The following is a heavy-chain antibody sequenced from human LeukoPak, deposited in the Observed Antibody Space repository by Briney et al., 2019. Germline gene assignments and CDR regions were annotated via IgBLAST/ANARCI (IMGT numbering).Heavy chain of an antibody. J-gene: IGHJ5*02. Sequence: GGSLRLSCAASGFTFSSYTMNWVRQAPGKGLEWLSFISSSGSTVFYTDSVKGRFTFSRDNAKNSLSLQMNSLRAEDTAVYYCARDGEVGVGRWFDPWGQGTLVTVSS. CDR2: ISSSGSTV. V-gene: IGHV3-48*04. CDR1: GFTFSSYT. D-gene: IGHD1-26*01. CDR3: ARDGEVGVGRWFDP.